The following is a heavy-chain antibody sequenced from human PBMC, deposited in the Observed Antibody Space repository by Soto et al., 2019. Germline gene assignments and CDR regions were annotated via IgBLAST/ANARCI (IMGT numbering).Heavy chain of an antibody. CDR2: IITDGSST. V-gene: IGHV3-74*01. CDR1: GFSFSIYW. J-gene: IGHJ4*02. Sequence: PGGSLRLSCAASGFSFSIYWMHWVRQAPGKGLVWVSRIITDGSSTSYADSVKGRSTISRDNSKNTLYLQMNSLRAEDTAVYYCAKAPWGFYSGYGMVFDYWGQGTLVTVSS. CDR3: AKAPWGFYSGYGMVFDY. D-gene: IGHD5-12*01.